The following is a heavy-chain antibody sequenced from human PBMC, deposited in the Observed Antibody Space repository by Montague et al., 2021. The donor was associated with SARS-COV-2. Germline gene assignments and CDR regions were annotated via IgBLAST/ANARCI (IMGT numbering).Heavy chain of an antibody. CDR3: ARHITGSGNAFDI. CDR2: IYYTRSS. V-gene: IGHV4-39*01. D-gene: IGHD3-10*01. J-gene: IGHJ3*02. Sequence: SETLSLTCTVSGGSVSSNSYYWVWIRQPPGKGLVWIGSIYYTRSSYYNPSLKSRVTISVDTSKNQFSLKLISVTAADTAVYYCARHITGSGNAFDIWGQGTMVTVSS. CDR1: GGSVSSNSYY.